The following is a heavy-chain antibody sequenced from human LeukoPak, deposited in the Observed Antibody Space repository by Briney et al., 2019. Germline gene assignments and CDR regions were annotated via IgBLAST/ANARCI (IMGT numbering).Heavy chain of an antibody. Sequence: SVKVSCKASAGTFISYAISWVGQAPGQGLEWMGGIIPIFGTANYAQTFQRRVTTTADESTSTAYMELSSLRSEDTAVYYCASRYCSGGSCYLGAFDYWGQGTLVTVSS. CDR3: ASRYCSGGSCYLGAFDY. D-gene: IGHD2-15*01. V-gene: IGHV1-69*13. CDR2: IIPIFGTA. J-gene: IGHJ4*02. CDR1: AGTFISYA.